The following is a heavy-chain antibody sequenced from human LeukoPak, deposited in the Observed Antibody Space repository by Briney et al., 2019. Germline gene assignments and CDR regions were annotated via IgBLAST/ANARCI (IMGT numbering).Heavy chain of an antibody. J-gene: IGHJ4*02. CDR2: IYYSGST. CDR3: VGAGSYRLFDY. Sequence: SETLSLTCTVSGGSISSGGYYWSWIRQHPGKGLEWIGYIYYSGSTYYNPSLKSRVTISVDTSKNQFSLKLSSVTAADTPVYYCVGAGSYRLFDYWGQGTLVTVSS. CDR1: GGSISSGGYY. V-gene: IGHV4-31*03. D-gene: IGHD3-16*02.